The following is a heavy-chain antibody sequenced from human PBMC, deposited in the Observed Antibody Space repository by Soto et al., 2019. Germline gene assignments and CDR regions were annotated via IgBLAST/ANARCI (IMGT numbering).Heavy chain of an antibody. V-gene: IGHV1-18*01. D-gene: IGHD3-16*01. CDR3: AMVDVYVTPSPQDV. CDR2: INTYNGNT. Sequence: QVQLVQSGAEVKNPGASVKVSCKASGYTFTRYGIGWARQAPGQGLEWMGWINTYNGNTNYAQNVQGRGTLTTNTXXRTAYMELRSLRSNDTAIYYCAMVDVYVTPSPQDVWGQGTTVIVSS. CDR1: GYTFTRYG. J-gene: IGHJ6*02.